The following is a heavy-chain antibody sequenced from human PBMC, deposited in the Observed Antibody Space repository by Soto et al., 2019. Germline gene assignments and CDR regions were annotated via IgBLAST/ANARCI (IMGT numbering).Heavy chain of an antibody. CDR3: TTDPGSVVVVAATPYYYYYGMDV. V-gene: IGHV3-15*01. D-gene: IGHD2-15*01. Sequence: EVQLVESGGGLVKPGGSLRLSCAASGFTFSNAWMSWVRQAPGKGLEWVGRIKSKTDGGTTDYAAPVKGRITISRDDSKNTLYLQMNSLKTEDTAVYYCTTDPGSVVVVAATPYYYYYGMDVWGQGTTVTVSS. CDR2: IKSKTDGGTT. J-gene: IGHJ6*02. CDR1: GFTFSNAW.